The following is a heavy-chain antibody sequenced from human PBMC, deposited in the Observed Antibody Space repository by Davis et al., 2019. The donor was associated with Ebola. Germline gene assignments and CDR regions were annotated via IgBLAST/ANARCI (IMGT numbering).Heavy chain of an antibody. D-gene: IGHD1-7*01. V-gene: IGHV3-74*01. CDR1: GFTLSSYW. J-gene: IGHJ4*02. Sequence: GESLKISCAASGFTLSSYWMHWVRQAPGKGLVWVSRINSDGSSTSYADSVKGRFTISRDNAKNTLYVQMNSLRAEDTAVYYCAKGLVNYGWYFDYWGQGTLVTVSS. CDR2: INSDGSST. CDR3: AKGLVNYGWYFDY.